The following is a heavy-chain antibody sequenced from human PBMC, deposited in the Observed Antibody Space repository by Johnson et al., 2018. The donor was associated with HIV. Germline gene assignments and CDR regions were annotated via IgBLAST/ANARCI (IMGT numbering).Heavy chain of an antibody. Sequence: QVQLVESGGGVVQPGRSLRLSCAASGFTFSSYGMHWVRQAPGKGLEWVAVIWYDGSNKYYADSVKGRFTISRDNSKNTLYLQMNSLRAEDTAMYYCATDVSWELKSAFDVWGQGTMVTVSS. J-gene: IGHJ3*01. V-gene: IGHV3-33*01. CDR2: IWYDGSNK. D-gene: IGHD3-10*01. CDR3: ATDVSWELKSAFDV. CDR1: GFTFSSYG.